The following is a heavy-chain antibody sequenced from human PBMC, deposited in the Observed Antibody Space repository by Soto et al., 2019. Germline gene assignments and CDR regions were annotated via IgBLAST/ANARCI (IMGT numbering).Heavy chain of an antibody. V-gene: IGHV4-34*01. CDR2: INESGST. CDR3: ARGSGIVALPGELEDVKYDY. J-gene: IGHJ4*02. D-gene: IGHD1-1*01. Sequence: QVQLQQWGAGLVKHSETLSLSCAVYGQSFSGHSWAWIRQPPGKGLEWIGEINESGSTYYNPSLKSRVTISTDTSKNQFSLKLSSVSAADTAAYFCARGSGIVALPGELEDVKYDYWGQGTLVNVSS. CDR1: GQSFSGHS.